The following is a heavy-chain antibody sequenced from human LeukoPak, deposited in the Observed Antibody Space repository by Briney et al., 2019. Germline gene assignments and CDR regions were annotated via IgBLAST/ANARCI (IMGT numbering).Heavy chain of an antibody. D-gene: IGHD3-22*01. V-gene: IGHV6-1*01. CDR2: TYYRSKWYN. CDR1: GDSVSSNSAT. J-gene: IGHJ3*02. CDR3: SRGTDDSSGYYYDGAFDI. Sequence: SQTLSLTCAISGDSVSSNSATWTWIRQSPSRGLEWLGRTYYRSKWYNDYAVSVKSRITINPDTSKNQFSLQLNSVTPEDTAVYYCSRGTDDSSGYYYDGAFDIWGQGTMVTVSS.